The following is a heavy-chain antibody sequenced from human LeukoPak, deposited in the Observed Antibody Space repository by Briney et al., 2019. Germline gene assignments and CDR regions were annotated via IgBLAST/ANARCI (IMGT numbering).Heavy chain of an antibody. CDR3: ARAETVVTPIGAFDI. Sequence: PGGSLRLSCAASGFTVSSNYMSWVRQAPGKGLEWVSVIYSGGSTYYADSVKGRFTISRDNSKNTLYLQMNSLRAEDTAVYYCARAETVVTPIGAFDIWGQGTMVTVSS. V-gene: IGHV3-66*01. CDR1: GFTVSSNY. CDR2: IYSGGST. J-gene: IGHJ3*02. D-gene: IGHD4-23*01.